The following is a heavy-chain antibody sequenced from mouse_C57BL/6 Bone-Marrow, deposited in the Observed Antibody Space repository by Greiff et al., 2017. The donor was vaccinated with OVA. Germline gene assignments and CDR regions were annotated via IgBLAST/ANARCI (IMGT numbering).Heavy chain of an antibody. V-gene: IGHV1-82*01. CDR1: GYAFSSSW. D-gene: IGHD3-2*02. CDR3: ARQLKGY. CDR2: IYPGDGDT. J-gene: IGHJ2*01. Sequence: VKLMESGPELVKPGASVKISCKASGYAFSSSWMNWVKQRPGKGLEWIGRIYPGDGDTNYNGKIKGKATLTADKSSSTAYMQLSSLTSEDSSVYFCARQLKGYWGQGTTLTVSS.